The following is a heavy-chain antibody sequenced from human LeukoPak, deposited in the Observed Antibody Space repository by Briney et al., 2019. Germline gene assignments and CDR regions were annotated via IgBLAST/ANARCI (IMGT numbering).Heavy chain of an antibody. CDR2: IYYSGST. CDR1: GGSISSYY. CDR3: ASSIAVAPPLGYFDY. Sequence: SETLSLTCTVSGGSISSYYWSWIRQPPGKGLEWIGYIYYSGSTNYNPSLKSRVTISVDSSKNQFSLKLSSVTAADTAVYYCASSIAVAPPLGYFDYWGQGTLVTVSS. D-gene: IGHD6-19*01. J-gene: IGHJ4*02. V-gene: IGHV4-59*01.